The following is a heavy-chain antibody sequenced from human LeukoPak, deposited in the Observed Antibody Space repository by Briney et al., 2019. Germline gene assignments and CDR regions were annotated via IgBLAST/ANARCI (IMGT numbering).Heavy chain of an antibody. CDR2: ITYSGST. D-gene: IGHD5-18*01. CDR1: GGSISSRGYY. Sequence: SETLSLTCTVSGGSISSRGYYWGWIRQPPGKGLEWIGTITYSGSTYFSPSVKSRVSMSMDTSKNQFSLKLTSVTAADTAVYYCARRGDSYAVFDYWGQGTLVTVSS. CDR3: ARRGDSYAVFDY. V-gene: IGHV4-39*01. J-gene: IGHJ4*02.